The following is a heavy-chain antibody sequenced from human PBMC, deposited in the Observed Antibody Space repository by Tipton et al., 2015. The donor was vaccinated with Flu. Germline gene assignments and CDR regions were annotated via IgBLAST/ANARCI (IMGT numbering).Heavy chain of an antibody. D-gene: IGHD3/OR15-3a*01. V-gene: IGHV3-7*03. J-gene: IGHJ4*02. Sequence: SLRLSCVASGFTFSTYWMNWVRQAPGKGLEWMANIKQDGSDAYYVDSVKGRFTISRDSAKNSLYLQMNSLRPDDTALYYCAHDFSPGGADCWGQGTLVTVSS. CDR3: AHDFSPGGADC. CDR2: IKQDGSDA. CDR1: GFTFSTYW.